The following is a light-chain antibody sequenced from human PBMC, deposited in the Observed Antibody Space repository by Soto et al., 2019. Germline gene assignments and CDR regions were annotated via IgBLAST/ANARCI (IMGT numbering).Light chain of an antibody. Sequence: QSVLTQPPSASGTPGQRVTISCSGSSSNIGSNTVSWYQQVPGTAPKLLIYSNDQRPSGVPDRFSGSKSGTSASLAIGGLQSEDEADYYCAAWDGSLNGGVFGGGTKLTVL. J-gene: IGLJ2*01. CDR1: SSNIGSNT. V-gene: IGLV1-44*01. CDR3: AAWDGSLNGGV. CDR2: SND.